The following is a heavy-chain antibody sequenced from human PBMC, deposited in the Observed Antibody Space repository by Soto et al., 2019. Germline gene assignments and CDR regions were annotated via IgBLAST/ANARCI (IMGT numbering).Heavy chain of an antibody. J-gene: IGHJ3*02. CDR1: GGTFSSYA. CDR2: IIPIFGTA. D-gene: IGHD2-21*02. CDR3: ARDRRVVTATLRCAFDI. Sequence: GASVKVSCKASGGTFSSYAISWVRQAPGQGLEWMGGIIPIFGTANYAQKFQGRVTITADESTSTAYMELSSLRSEDTAVYYCARDRRVVTATLRCAFDIWGQGTMVTVSS. V-gene: IGHV1-69*13.